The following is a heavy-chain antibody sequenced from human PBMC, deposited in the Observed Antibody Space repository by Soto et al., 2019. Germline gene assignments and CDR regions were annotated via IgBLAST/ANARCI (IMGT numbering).Heavy chain of an antibody. CDR2: IYYSGST. V-gene: IGHV4-59*08. D-gene: IGHD3-16*02. CDR3: ACYMGLRDGCSFVY. CDR1: GGSISSYY. Sequence: SETLSLSCTVSGGSISSYYWSWIRQPPGKGLEWIGYIYYSGSTNYNPSLKSRVTISVDTSKNQFSLKLSSGTAADTAVYYFACYMGLRDGCSFVYRGQGTLVS. J-gene: IGHJ4*02.